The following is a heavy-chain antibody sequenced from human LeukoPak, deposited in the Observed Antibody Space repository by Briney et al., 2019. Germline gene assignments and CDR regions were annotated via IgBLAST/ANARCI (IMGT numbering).Heavy chain of an antibody. CDR3: ARDSYLDRIFDI. J-gene: IGHJ3*02. V-gene: IGHV4-39*07. CDR2: IYYGSVFYSVST. CDR1: DGSISSSSYY. D-gene: IGHD3-16*02. Sequence: PSETLSLTCTVSDGSISSSSYYWGWIRQPPGKGLEWIGSIYYGSVFYSVSTYYNPSLKSRVTMSLDTAKNQLSLRLSSVTAADTAVYYCARDSYLDRIFDIWGQGTMVTVSS.